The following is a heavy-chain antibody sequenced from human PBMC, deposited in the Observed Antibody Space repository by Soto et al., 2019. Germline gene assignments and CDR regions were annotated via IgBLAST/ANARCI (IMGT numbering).Heavy chain of an antibody. D-gene: IGHD2-15*01. Sequence: EVQLLESGGGLVQPGGSLRLSCAASGFTFSSSGMNWVRQAPGKGLEWVSSITAGDGGTYYADSVKGRFTISRDKSKNTLCLQMTSLRAEDTAVYYCAKDRCGARCMSDFEYWGQGTLVTVSS. V-gene: IGHV3-23*01. CDR2: ITAGDGGT. CDR1: GFTFSSSG. J-gene: IGHJ4*02. CDR3: AKDRCGARCMSDFEY.